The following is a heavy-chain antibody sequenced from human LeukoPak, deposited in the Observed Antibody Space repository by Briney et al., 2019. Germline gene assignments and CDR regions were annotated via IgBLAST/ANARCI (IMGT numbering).Heavy chain of an antibody. V-gene: IGHV3-23*01. Sequence: GGSLRLSCAASGFTFTSYAMSWVRQAPGKGLEWVSAISGSGGSTYYADSVKGRFTISRDNSKNTLYLQMNSLRAEDTAVYYCAKPRPSYSSSWYDHWGQGTLVTISS. D-gene: IGHD6-13*01. J-gene: IGHJ5*02. CDR1: GFTFTSYA. CDR3: AKPRPSYSSSWYDH. CDR2: ISGSGGST.